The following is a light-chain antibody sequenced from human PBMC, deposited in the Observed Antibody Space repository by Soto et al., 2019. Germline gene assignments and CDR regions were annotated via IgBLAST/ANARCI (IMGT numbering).Light chain of an antibody. V-gene: IGKV1-5*03. Sequence: DIQMIQSPSTLSASVGDRVTITWRASQRISGSLAWYQQKPGKAPKLLIYEASNLKSGVPSRFSGSGSGTEYTLTISSLQPDDSASYYCQQYNGYWTFGQGTRVEIK. CDR1: QRISGS. CDR2: EAS. J-gene: IGKJ1*01. CDR3: QQYNGYWT.